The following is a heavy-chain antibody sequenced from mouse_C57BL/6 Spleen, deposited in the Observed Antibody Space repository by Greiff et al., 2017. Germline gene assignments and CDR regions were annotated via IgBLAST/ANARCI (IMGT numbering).Heavy chain of an antibody. J-gene: IGHJ1*03. V-gene: IGHV1-55*01. CDR3: ARPLRYFDV. CDR2: IYPGSGST. Sequence: QVHVKQPGAELVKPGASVKMSCKASGYTFTSYWITWVKQRPGQGLEWIGDIYPGSGSTNYNETFKSKATLTVDTSSSTAYMQLSSLTSEDSAVYYCARPLRYFDVWGTGTTVTVSS. D-gene: IGHD2-1*01. CDR1: GYTFTSYW.